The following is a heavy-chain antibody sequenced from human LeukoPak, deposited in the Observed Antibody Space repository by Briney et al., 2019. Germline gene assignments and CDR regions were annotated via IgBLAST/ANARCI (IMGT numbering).Heavy chain of an antibody. V-gene: IGHV3-23*01. J-gene: IGHJ4*02. CDR3: ARQNIAAAGPDATDY. Sequence: PGGSLRLSCAASGFTFNNYAVSWVRQAPGKGLEWVSAISGSGGSTYYADSVKGRFTISRDISKNTLYLQMNSLRAEDTAVYYCARQNIAAAGPDATDYWGQGTLVTVSS. CDR1: GFTFNNYA. CDR2: ISGSGGST. D-gene: IGHD6-13*01.